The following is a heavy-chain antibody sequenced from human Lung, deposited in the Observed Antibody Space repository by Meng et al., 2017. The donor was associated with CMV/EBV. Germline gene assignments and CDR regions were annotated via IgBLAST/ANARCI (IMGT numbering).Heavy chain of an antibody. V-gene: IGHV3-74*03. D-gene: IGHD2-2*01. Sequence: GEXXKISCAASGFTFRSYWMDWVRQAPGKGLVWVSRISPDGSSAAYADSVRGRFTISRDNAKNTLYLQMNSLRVEDTAVYYCAAWAHILAVAPTGDDYWGQGTXVTVSS. CDR2: ISPDGSSA. J-gene: IGHJ4*02. CDR1: GFTFRSYW. CDR3: AAWAHILAVAPTGDDY.